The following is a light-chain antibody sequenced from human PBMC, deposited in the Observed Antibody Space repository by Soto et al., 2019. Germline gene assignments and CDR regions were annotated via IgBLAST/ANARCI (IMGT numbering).Light chain of an antibody. Sequence: GLTPSPGTLSLSPWEIAASSGRGIQSVGSRFLAWYQQKPGQAQRLLISGTFSRATGIPDRFSGSGSGTDFTHTIRRLEPADFAVYYCQQYGSSPTWTFGQGTKVDIK. CDR1: QSVGSRF. CDR2: GTF. CDR3: QQYGSSPTWT. V-gene: IGKV3-20*01. J-gene: IGKJ1*01.